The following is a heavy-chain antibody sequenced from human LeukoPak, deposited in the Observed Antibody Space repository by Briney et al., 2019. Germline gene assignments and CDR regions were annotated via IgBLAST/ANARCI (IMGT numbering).Heavy chain of an antibody. Sequence: GESLKISCKGSGYTFTSYGISWVRQAPGQGLEWMGWISGYNGYTHYAHNLQGRVTMTTDTSTSTAYMELRSLRSDDTAVYYCARDEARYSSGYYPNWFDPWGQGTLVTVSS. J-gene: IGHJ5*02. D-gene: IGHD3-22*01. CDR2: ISGYNGYT. CDR3: ARDEARYSSGYYPNWFDP. V-gene: IGHV1-18*01. CDR1: GYTFTSYG.